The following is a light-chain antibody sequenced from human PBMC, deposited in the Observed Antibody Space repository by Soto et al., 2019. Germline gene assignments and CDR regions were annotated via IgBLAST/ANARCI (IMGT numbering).Light chain of an antibody. CDR1: SSDIGIYKY. CDR2: EIT. CDR3: SSYAGTNNLV. Sequence: QSALAQPPSASGSLGQSVTISCTGTSSDIGIYKYVSWFQQHPGKAPRLIIYEITKRPSGVPDRFSGSKSGNTASLTVSGLQAEDEADYYCSSYAGTNNLVFGSGTKLTVL. J-gene: IGLJ1*01. V-gene: IGLV2-8*01.